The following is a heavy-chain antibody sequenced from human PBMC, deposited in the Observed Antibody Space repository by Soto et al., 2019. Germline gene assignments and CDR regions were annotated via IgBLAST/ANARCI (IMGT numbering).Heavy chain of an antibody. CDR1: GFAFSPAW. D-gene: IGHD3-10*01. CDR2: IKSKTSGETR. CDR3: VIDDAARGFGELDY. V-gene: IGHV3-15*01. Sequence: EVQVVESGGGLVKHGGSLRLSCAASGFAFSPAWMTWVRQAPGKGLEWVALIKSKTSGETRAYSAPVKGRFTISRDDSENSVFLHMDRLKTEDTAVYSCVIDDAARGFGELDYLGRGTLVTLSS. J-gene: IGHJ4*02.